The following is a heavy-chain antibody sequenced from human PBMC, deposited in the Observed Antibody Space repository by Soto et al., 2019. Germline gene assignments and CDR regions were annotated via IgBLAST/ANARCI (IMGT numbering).Heavy chain of an antibody. CDR1: GDSVSSNSAA. V-gene: IGHV6-1*01. D-gene: IGHD1-7*01. J-gene: IGHJ6*03. CDR2: TYYRSRWYN. Sequence: SQTLSLTCAISGDSVSSNSAAWNWIRQSPSGGLEWLGRTYYRSRWYNDYAVSVRSRITINPDTSKNQFSLHLNSVTPEDTAVYYCAGTTSLQRYYMDVWGTGXTVTVXS. CDR3: AGTTSLQRYYMDV.